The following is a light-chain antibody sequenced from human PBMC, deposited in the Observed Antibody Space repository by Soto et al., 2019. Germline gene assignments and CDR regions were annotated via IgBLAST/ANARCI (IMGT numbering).Light chain of an antibody. CDR2: GNI. V-gene: IGLV1-40*01. Sequence: QSALTQPPSVSGAPGQRVTISCTGAGPNIGAGYDVHWYQQRPGTAPKLLIFGNINRPSGVPDRFSGSKSGNTASLTVSGLQAEDEADYYCSSYAGTSYIVFGSGTKVTVL. CDR1: GPNIGAGYD. J-gene: IGLJ1*01. CDR3: SSYAGTSYIV.